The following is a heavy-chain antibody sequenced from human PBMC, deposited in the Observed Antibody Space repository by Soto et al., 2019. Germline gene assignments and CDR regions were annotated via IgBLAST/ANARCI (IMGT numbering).Heavy chain of an antibody. CDR2: ISAYNGNT. V-gene: IGHV1-18*04. J-gene: IGHJ4*02. CDR1: GYTFTSYG. CDR3: ARDLYYYDSSDHFDY. Sequence: GASVKVSCKASGYTFTSYGISWVRQAPGQGLEWMGWISAYNGNTNYAQKLQGRVTMTTDTSTSTAYMELRSLRSDDTAVYYCARDLYYYDSSDHFDYWGQGTLVTVSS. D-gene: IGHD3-22*01.